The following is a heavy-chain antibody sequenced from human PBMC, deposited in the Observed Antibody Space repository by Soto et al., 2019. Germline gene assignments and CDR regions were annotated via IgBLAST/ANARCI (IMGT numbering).Heavy chain of an antibody. CDR2: IYYSGST. CDR3: ARVGLGMDTYYFDY. V-gene: IGHV4-31*03. Sequence: SETLSLTCTVSGGSISSGGYYWSWIRQHPGKGLEWIGYIYYSGSTYYNPSLKSRVTISVDTSKNQFSLKLSSVTAADTAVYYCARVGLGMDTYYFDYWGQGTLVTVSS. CDR1: GGSISSGGYY. J-gene: IGHJ4*02. D-gene: IGHD3-10*01.